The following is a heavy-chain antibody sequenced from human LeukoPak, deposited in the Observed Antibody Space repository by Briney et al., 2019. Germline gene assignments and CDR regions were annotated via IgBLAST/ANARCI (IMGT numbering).Heavy chain of an antibody. CDR2: INPSGGST. D-gene: IGHD3-22*01. CDR1: GYTFTSYY. J-gene: IGHJ5*02. CDR3: ARGVPGRVYDSSKKGLFDP. V-gene: IGHV1-46*01. Sequence: ASVKVSCKASGYTFTSYYIHWVRQAPGQGLEWVGIINPSGGSTSYAQKFQDRVTMTRDTSTSTVYMQLSSLRSEDTAVYYCARGVPGRVYDSSKKGLFDPWGQGIMVTVSS.